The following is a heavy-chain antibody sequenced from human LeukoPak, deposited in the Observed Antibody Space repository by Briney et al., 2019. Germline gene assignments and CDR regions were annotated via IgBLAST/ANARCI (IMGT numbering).Heavy chain of an antibody. J-gene: IGHJ4*02. V-gene: IGHV4-59*08. CDR2: IYYSGST. CDR3: ARRAVTSGGAKAFDY. CDR1: GGSISSYY. Sequence: SETLSLTCTVSGGSISSYYCSWIRQPPGKGLEWIGYIYYSGSTNYNPSLKSRVTISVDTSNNQFSLKLSSVTAADTAVYYCARRAVTSGGAKAFDYWGQGILVTVSS. D-gene: IGHD2-15*01.